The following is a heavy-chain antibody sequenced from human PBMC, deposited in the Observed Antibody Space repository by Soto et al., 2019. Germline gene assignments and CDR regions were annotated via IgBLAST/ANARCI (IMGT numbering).Heavy chain of an antibody. CDR3: ARGTNYYDSSVYYGY. Sequence: EVPLVESGGGLVKPGGSLRLSCAASGFTFSSYSMNWVRQAPGKGLQWVSSISSSSTYIYYADSVKGRFTISRDNAKNSLYLQMNSLRAEDTAVYYCARGTNYYDSSVYYGYWGQGTLVTVSS. CDR2: ISSSSTYI. J-gene: IGHJ4*02. CDR1: GFTFSSYS. D-gene: IGHD3-22*01. V-gene: IGHV3-21*01.